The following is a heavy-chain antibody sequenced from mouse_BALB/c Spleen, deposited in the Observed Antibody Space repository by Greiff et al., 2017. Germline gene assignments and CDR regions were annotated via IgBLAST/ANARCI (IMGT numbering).Heavy chain of an antibody. CDR1: GFTFSDYY. Sequence: EVQLVESGGGLVKPGGSLKLSCAASGFTFSDYYMYWVRQTPEKRLEWVATISDGGSYTYYPDSVKGRFTISRDNAKNNLYLQMSSLKSEDTAMCYCARDRTTATSYAMDYWGQGTSVTVSA. D-gene: IGHD1-2*01. CDR2: ISDGGSYT. V-gene: IGHV5-4*02. J-gene: IGHJ4*01. CDR3: ARDRTTATSYAMDY.